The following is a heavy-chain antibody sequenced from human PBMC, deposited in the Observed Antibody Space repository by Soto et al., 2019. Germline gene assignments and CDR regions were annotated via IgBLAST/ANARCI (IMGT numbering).Heavy chain of an antibody. D-gene: IGHD3-9*01. CDR1: GFSLSTTGVA. V-gene: IGHV2-5*02. J-gene: IGHJ5*01. Sequence: QITLKESGPSLVKPTETITLTCTYSGFSLSTTGVAVSWIRQPPGNALEWLALIHWDDDKRYSPSLKTRLAIAKDPSKNQVVLTLTDADPVDSATYFCAHRPPPLNRRKVNWFGSWGQATLVTVSS. CDR3: AHRPPPLNRRKVNWFGS. CDR2: IHWDDDK.